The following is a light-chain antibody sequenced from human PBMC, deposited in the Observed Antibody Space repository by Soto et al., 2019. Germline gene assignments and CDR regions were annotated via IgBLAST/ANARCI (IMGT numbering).Light chain of an antibody. CDR3: QSHDSSLHASV. CDR1: SSNIGAGYD. CDR2: GNT. V-gene: IGLV1-40*01. Sequence: QSVLTQPPSVSGAPGQRVTISCTGSSSNIGAGYDVHWYLQLPGTAPKLLIYGNTNRPSGVPDRFSGSKSGSSASLAIIGFQAEDEADYYCQSHDSSLHASVFGTGTKVTVL. J-gene: IGLJ1*01.